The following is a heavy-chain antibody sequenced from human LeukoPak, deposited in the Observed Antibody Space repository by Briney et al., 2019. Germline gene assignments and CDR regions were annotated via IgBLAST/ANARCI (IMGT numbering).Heavy chain of an antibody. V-gene: IGHV3-53*01. J-gene: IGHJ2*01. CDR2: IYSDRNT. CDR1: GFNVRSNY. Sequence: GGSLRLSCAASGFNVRSNYMSWVRQAPGRGLEWVSVIYSDRNTYYADSVKGRFTISRDNSKNTVYLQMNSLRVEDTVVYYCAKDDFYYGASPNWYFDLWGRGTLVTVSS. CDR3: AKDDFYYGASPNWYFDL. D-gene: IGHD4-17*01.